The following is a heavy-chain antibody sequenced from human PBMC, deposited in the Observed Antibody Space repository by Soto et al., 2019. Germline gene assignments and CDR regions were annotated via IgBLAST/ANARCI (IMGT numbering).Heavy chain of an antibody. CDR3: ARRTIMITFGGVIVTQNWFDP. Sequence: SETLSLTCTVSGGSISSYYWSWIRQPPGKGLEWIGYIYYSGSTNYNPSLKSRVTISVDKSKNQFSLKLSSVTAADTAVYYCARRTIMITFGGVIVTQNWFDPWGQGTLVTVSS. J-gene: IGHJ5*02. V-gene: IGHV4-59*12. CDR1: GGSISSYY. D-gene: IGHD3-16*02. CDR2: IYYSGST.